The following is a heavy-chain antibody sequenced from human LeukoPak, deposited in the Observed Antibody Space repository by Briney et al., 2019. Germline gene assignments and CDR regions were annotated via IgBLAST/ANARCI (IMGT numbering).Heavy chain of an antibody. CDR3: VKDLGLYCNSPSCFDFRLYFHY. V-gene: IGHV3-23*01. CDR2: TGGSGATT. J-gene: IGHJ4*02. Sequence: GGSLRLSCVASGFNFDNFAMGWVRQAPGKGLEWVAATGGSGATTYYADSVKGRLIISRDNSKNTLYLQMHTLRAEDTAVYYCVKDLGLYCNSPSCFDFRLYFHYWGQGTLVTVSS. D-gene: IGHD2-2*01. CDR1: GFNFDNFA.